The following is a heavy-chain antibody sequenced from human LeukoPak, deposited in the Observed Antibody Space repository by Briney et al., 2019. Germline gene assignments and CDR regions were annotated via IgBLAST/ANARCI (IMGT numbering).Heavy chain of an antibody. D-gene: IGHD2-2*01. V-gene: IGHV3-23*01. CDR3: AREHSSTRYEDYFDY. CDR2: ISGSGGST. Sequence: GGSLRLSCAASGFTFSSYAMSWVRQAPGKGLEWVSAISGSGGSTYYADSVKGRFTISRDNSKNTLYLQMNSLRAEDTAVYYCAREHSSTRYEDYFDYWGQGTLVTVSS. J-gene: IGHJ4*02. CDR1: GFTFSSYA.